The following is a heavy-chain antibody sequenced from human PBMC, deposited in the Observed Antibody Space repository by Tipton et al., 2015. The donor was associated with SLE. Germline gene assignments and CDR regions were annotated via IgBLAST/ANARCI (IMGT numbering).Heavy chain of an antibody. J-gene: IGHJ6*02. D-gene: IGHD3-10*01. CDR2: ISYDGSDK. V-gene: IGHV3-30*04. CDR1: GFTFSRYG. Sequence: SLRLSCAASGFTFSRYGMHWVRQAPGKGLEWVAVISYDGSDKHCADSVKGRFTISRDNSKNTLYLQMNSLRAEDTAVYYCARDRYGSGSYSPYYYYYGMDVWGQGTTVTVSS. CDR3: ARDRYGSGSYSPYYYYYGMDV.